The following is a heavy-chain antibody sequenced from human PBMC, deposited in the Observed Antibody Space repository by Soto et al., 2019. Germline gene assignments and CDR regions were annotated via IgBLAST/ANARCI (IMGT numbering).Heavy chain of an antibody. Sequence: ASVKVSSKASGYTFSNFGISWVRQAPGEGLEWMGWISPNSEKTKIAQRFQGRVTMTTDISTSTSYLELRGLTSDDMALYYCAREGCPGTNDCWGQGTLVTVSS. D-gene: IGHD1-1*01. CDR1: GYTFSNFG. CDR2: ISPNSEKT. V-gene: IGHV1-18*03. J-gene: IGHJ4*02. CDR3: AREGCPGTNDC.